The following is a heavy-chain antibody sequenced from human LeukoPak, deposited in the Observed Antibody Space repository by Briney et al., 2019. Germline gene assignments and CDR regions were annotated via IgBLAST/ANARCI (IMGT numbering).Heavy chain of an antibody. CDR2: IRGSGGDT. CDR1: GFTFSTYA. CDR3: AKDKFEQPEYFQH. D-gene: IGHD3-10*01. Sequence: GESLRLSCAASGFTFSTYAMSWVRQAPGKGLEWVSSIRGSGGDTYYADSVKGRFTISRDNSKNTLVLQMNSLRAEDTAVYYCAKDKFEQPEYFQHWGQGTLVTVSS. J-gene: IGHJ1*01. V-gene: IGHV3-23*01.